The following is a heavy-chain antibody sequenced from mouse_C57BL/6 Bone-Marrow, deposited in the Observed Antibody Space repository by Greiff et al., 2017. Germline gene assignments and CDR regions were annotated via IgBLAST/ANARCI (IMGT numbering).Heavy chain of an antibody. Sequence: LVESGAELVRPGTSVKMSCKASGYTFTNYWIGWAKQRPGHGLEWIGDIYPGGGYTNYNEKFKGKATLTADKSSSTAYMQFSSLTSEDSAIYYCARTGYGSSHYAMDYWGQGTSVTVSS. D-gene: IGHD1-1*01. CDR3: ARTGYGSSHYAMDY. CDR2: IYPGGGYT. CDR1: GYTFTNYW. J-gene: IGHJ4*01. V-gene: IGHV1-63*01.